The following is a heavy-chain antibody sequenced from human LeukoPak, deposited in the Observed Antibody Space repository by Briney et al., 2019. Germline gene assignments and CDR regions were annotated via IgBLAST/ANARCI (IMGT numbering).Heavy chain of an antibody. CDR3: ARDPPKNCSGGSCYSGGFDP. CDR2: IYYSGNT. J-gene: IGHJ5*02. V-gene: IGHV4-39*02. D-gene: IGHD2-15*01. Sequence: SETLSLTCTVSGGSISSSSYYWGWIRQPPGKGLEWIGSIYYSGNTYYNASLKSQVSISIDTSKNQFSLRLTSVTAADTAVYYCARDPPKNCSGGSCYSGGFDPWGQGTLVTVSS. CDR1: GGSISSSSYY.